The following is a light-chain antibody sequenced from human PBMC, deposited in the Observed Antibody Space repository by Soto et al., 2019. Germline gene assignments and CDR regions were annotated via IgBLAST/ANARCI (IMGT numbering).Light chain of an antibody. CDR3: QHYNSYSEE. CDR2: KAS. CDR1: QTISSW. Sequence: DIQMTQSPSTLSGSVGDRVTITCRASQTISSWLAWYQQKPGKAPKLLTYKASTVKSGVPSRFSGSGSGTEFTLTISSLQPDDFATYYCQHYNSYSEEFGQGTKVELK. V-gene: IGKV1-5*03. J-gene: IGKJ1*01.